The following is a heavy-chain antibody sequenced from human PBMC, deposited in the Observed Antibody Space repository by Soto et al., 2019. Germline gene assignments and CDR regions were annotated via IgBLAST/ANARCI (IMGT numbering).Heavy chain of an antibody. Sequence: PLETLSLTCTVSGGSISSYYWSWIRRPLGKGLEWIGYIYYSGSTNYNPSLKSRVTISVDTSKNQFSLKLSSVTAADTAVYYCARIVVVAARPEGGWFDPWGQGTLVTVSS. D-gene: IGHD2-15*01. CDR1: GGSISSYY. J-gene: IGHJ5*02. V-gene: IGHV4-59*12. CDR3: ARIVVVAARPEGGWFDP. CDR2: IYYSGST.